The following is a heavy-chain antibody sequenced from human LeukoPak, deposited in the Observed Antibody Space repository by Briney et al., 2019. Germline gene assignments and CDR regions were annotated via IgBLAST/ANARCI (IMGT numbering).Heavy chain of an antibody. V-gene: IGHV3-30*01. CDR3: ARDTRQLRYYIDL. CDR1: GFTFSKYA. J-gene: IGHJ4*02. D-gene: IGHD2-2*01. CDR2: IAYDGTNK. Sequence: GRSLRLSCVPSGFTFSKYAIHWVRPAPRKGLEWVAVIAYDGTNKDYADSVKGRFTISRDNSKNTVFLQTTSLRPENTGVYHCARDTRQLRYYIDLWGQGTPVTVSS.